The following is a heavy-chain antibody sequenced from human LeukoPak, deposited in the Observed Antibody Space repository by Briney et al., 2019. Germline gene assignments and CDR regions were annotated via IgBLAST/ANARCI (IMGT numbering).Heavy chain of an antibody. V-gene: IGHV3-23*01. D-gene: IGHD2-2*01. CDR3: APGGDYCSSSSCPS. Sequence: GGSLRLSCAASGFTFSSYAMSWVRQAPGKGLEWVSAISSSGVNTYYADSVKGQFTISRDNSKNMLYLQMNSLRAEDTAVYYCAPGGDYCSSSSCPSWGQGTIVTVSS. CDR1: GFTFSSYA. CDR2: ISSSGVNT. J-gene: IGHJ3*01.